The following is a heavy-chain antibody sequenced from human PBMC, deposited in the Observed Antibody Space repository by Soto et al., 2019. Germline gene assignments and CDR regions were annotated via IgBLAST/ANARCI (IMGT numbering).Heavy chain of an antibody. V-gene: IGHV4-34*01. D-gene: IGHD3-16*01. Sequence: SETLSLTCAVYGGSFSGYYWSWIRQPPGKGLEWIGEINHRGSTNYNPSLKSRVTISVDTSKNQFSLRAEDTAVYYCARAYEGDYFDYWGQGTLVTVSS. J-gene: IGHJ4*02. CDR3: ARAYEGDYFDY. CDR2: INHRGST. CDR1: GGSFSGYY.